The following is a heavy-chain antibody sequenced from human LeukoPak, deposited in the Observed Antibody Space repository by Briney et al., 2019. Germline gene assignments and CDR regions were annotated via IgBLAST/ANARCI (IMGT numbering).Heavy chain of an antibody. CDR1: GFTSSSYS. V-gene: IGHV3-48*01. CDR3: ARDRPYDFWSGYHREQRDY. J-gene: IGHJ4*02. CDR2: ISSSSSTI. D-gene: IGHD3-3*01. Sequence: GGSLRLSCAASGFTSSSYSMNWVRQAPGKGLEWVSYISSSSSTIYYVDSVKGRFTISRDNAKNSLYLQMNSLRAEDTAVYYCARDRPYDFWSGYHREQRDYWGQGTLVTVSS.